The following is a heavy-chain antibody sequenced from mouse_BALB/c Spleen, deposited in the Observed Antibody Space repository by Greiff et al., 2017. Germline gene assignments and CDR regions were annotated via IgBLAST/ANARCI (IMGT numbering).Heavy chain of an antibody. J-gene: IGHJ2*01. CDR2: IDPANGNT. CDR1: GFNIKDTY. V-gene: IGHV14-3*02. Sequence: VQLQQSGAELVKPGASVKLSCTASGFNIKDTYMHWVKQRPEQGLEWIGRIDPANGNTKYDPKFQGKATITADTPSNTAYLQLSSLTSEDTAVYYCATPHDYDYCDDGGQGTTLTVAS. CDR3: ATPHDYDYCDD. D-gene: IGHD2-4*01.